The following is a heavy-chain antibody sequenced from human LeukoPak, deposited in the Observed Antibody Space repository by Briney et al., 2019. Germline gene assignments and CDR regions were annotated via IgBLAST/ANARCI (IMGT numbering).Heavy chain of an antibody. V-gene: IGHV3-33*08. CDR3: ARSGLSRFGF. CDR1: GFTYSRNS. Sequence: GGSLRLSCAASGFTYSRNSMNWVRQDPGKGLEWVAFIRYDGSNKYYADSVKGRFTISRDNSKNTLNLQMNSLRAEDTAVYYCARSGLSRFGFWGQGTLVTVSS. D-gene: IGHD2/OR15-2a*01. CDR2: IRYDGSNK. J-gene: IGHJ4*02.